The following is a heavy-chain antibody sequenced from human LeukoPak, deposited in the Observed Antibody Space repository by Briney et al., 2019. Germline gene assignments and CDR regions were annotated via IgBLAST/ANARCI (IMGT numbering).Heavy chain of an antibody. CDR1: GFTFSSYA. CDR3: ARDKGAAAPRYGMDV. CDR2: ISYDGSNT. Sequence: PGGSLRPSCAASGFTFSSYAMSWVRQAPGKGLEWVAVISYDGSNTYYADSVKGRFTISRDNSENTLYLQMNSLRAEDTAVYYCARDKGAAAPRYGMDVWGQGTTVTVSS. D-gene: IGHD2-2*01. J-gene: IGHJ6*02. V-gene: IGHV3-30-3*01.